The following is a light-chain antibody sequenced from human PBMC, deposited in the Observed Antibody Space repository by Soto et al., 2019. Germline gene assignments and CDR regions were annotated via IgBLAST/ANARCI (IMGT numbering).Light chain of an antibody. CDR2: DVF. CDR1: QSVSGSY. Sequence: EIVLTQSPGTLSLSPGDRATLSCRSSQSVSGSYLGWYQQKPGQAPRLLIYDVFNRATGIPARFSGSGSGTDFTLTISSLEPEDFAVYYCQQRSNWPPEITLGQGTRLEI. V-gene: IGKV3-11*01. CDR3: QQRSNWPPEIT. J-gene: IGKJ5*01.